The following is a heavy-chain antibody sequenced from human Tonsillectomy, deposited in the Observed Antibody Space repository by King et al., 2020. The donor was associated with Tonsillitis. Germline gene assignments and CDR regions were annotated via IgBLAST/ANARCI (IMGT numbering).Heavy chain of an antibody. V-gene: IGHV3-30-3*01. CDR2: ISYDGSNK. Sequence: QLVQSGGGVVQPGRSLRLSCAASGFTFSSYAMHWVRQAPGKGLEWVAVISYDGSNKYYADSVKGRFTISRDNSKNTLYLQMNSLRAEDTAVYYCAREAMWVRYYYGMDVWGQGTTVTVSS. CDR1: GFTFSSYA. CDR3: AREAMWVRYYYGMDV. J-gene: IGHJ6*02. D-gene: IGHD1-26*01.